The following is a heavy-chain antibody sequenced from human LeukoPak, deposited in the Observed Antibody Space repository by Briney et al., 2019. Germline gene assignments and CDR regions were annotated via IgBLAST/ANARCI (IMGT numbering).Heavy chain of an antibody. D-gene: IGHD3-3*01. Sequence: SETLSLTCTVSGGSISSGSYYWSWIRQPAGKGLEWIGRIYTSGSTNYNPSLKSRVTISVDTSKNQFSLKLSSVTAADTAVYYCARDPNDLPYYMDVWGKGTTVTVSS. CDR3: ARDPNDLPYYMDV. CDR1: GGSISSGSYY. V-gene: IGHV4-61*02. J-gene: IGHJ6*03. CDR2: IYTSGST.